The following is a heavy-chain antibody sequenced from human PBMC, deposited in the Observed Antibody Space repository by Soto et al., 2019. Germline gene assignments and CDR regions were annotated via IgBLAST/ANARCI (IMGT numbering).Heavy chain of an antibody. CDR1: GGSFSGYY. CDR3: AGGRGRQQLVMSYYYGMDV. V-gene: IGHV4-34*01. Sequence: SETLSLTCAVYGGSFSGYYWSWIRQPPEKGLEWIGEINHSGSTNYNPSLKSRVTISVDTSKNQFSLNLSSVTAADTAVYYCAGGRGRQQLVMSYYYGMDVWGQGTTVTVSS. D-gene: IGHD6-13*01. CDR2: INHSGST. J-gene: IGHJ6*02.